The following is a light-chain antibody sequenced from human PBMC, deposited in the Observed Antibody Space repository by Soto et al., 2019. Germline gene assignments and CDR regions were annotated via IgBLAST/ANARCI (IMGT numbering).Light chain of an antibody. V-gene: IGKV3-20*01. CDR2: GAS. CDR1: QSVSRNY. CDR3: QQYGNSPQT. Sequence: EIVLTQSPGTLSLSPGERATLSCRASQSVSRNYLAWYQQKPGQAPRLLIYGASSRATGIPDRFSGSGSGTDFTLSISRLEPEDFVVYYCQQYGNSPQTFGQGTKVEIK. J-gene: IGKJ1*01.